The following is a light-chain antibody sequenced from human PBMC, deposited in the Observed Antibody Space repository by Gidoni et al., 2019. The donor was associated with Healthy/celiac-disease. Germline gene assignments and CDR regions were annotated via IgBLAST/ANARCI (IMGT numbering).Light chain of an antibody. J-gene: IGKJ4*01. CDR1: QGISSA. CDR3: QHFHNYPLT. CDR2: DAS. V-gene: IGKV1D-13*01. Sequence: ASQLTKSPSSLSASVGDRVTITCRASQGISSALAWYQQKQGKAPQLLIYDASSLESGVPSRFSGSGSGTDFTLTISSLQPEDFASYYCQHFHNYPLTFGGGTKVEIK.